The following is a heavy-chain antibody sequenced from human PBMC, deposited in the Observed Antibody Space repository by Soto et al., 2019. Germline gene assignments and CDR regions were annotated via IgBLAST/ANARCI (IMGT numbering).Heavy chain of an antibody. CDR1: GFSLYGYS. D-gene: IGHD2-8*02. J-gene: IGHJ6*02. V-gene: IGHV3-9*01. Sequence: GGALRLSCATSGFSLYGYSMHWVRPAPGKGLEWVSGISWNSGTIGYSDSVKGRFTISRDNAKNSLYLQMNSLRAEDTALYYCAKSTGGTANGMGVWGQGTTVTVSS. CDR3: AKSTGGTANGMGV. CDR2: ISWNSGTI.